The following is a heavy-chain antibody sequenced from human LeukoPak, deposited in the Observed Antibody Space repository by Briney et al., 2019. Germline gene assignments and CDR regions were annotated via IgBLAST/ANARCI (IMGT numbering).Heavy chain of an antibody. D-gene: IGHD4-17*01. CDR3: ATSVTVTTKVLGY. CDR2: LDTEDGET. CDR1: GYTLTELS. J-gene: IGHJ4*02. Sequence: ASVKVSCKVSGYTLTELSMHWVGQAPGNRLEWMGGLDTEDGETIYTQKFQGRVTMPEDTSTHTAYMHLSSLRSEDTAVYYCATSVTVTTKVLGYRGQGTLVTVSS. V-gene: IGHV1-24*01.